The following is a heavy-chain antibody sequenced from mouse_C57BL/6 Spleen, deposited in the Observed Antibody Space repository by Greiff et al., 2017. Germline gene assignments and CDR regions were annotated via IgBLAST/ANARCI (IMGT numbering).Heavy chain of an antibody. V-gene: IGHV1-53*01. D-gene: IGHD1-1*02. CDR3: ARRWEGY. Sequence: QVQLQQPGTELVKPGASVKLSCKASGYTFTSYWMHWVKQRPGQGLAWIGNINPSNGGTKYNEKFKSKATLTVDKSSSTAYMQHSSLTSEDSAVYYCARRWEGYWGQGTTLTVSS. CDR2: INPSNGGT. CDR1: GYTFTSYW. J-gene: IGHJ2*01.